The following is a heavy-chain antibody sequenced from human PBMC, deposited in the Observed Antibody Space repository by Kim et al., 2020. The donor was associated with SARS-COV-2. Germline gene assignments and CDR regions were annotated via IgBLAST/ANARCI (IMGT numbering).Heavy chain of an antibody. D-gene: IGHD3-22*01. CDR2: ISSSSSYI. Sequence: GGSLRLSCAASGFTFSSYSMNWVRQAPGKGLEWVSSISSSSSYIYYADSVKGRFTISRDNAKNSLYLQMNSLRAEDTAVYYCARDFGRRYYDSSGYLGVGYWGQGTLVTVSS. CDR1: GFTFSSYS. J-gene: IGHJ4*02. V-gene: IGHV3-21*01. CDR3: ARDFGRRYYDSSGYLGVGY.